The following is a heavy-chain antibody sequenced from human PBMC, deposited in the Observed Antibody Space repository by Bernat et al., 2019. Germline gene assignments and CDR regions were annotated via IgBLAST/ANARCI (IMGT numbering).Heavy chain of an antibody. CDR3: ASLNNFWSGYLNYYYYGMDV. J-gene: IGHJ6*02. CDR2: IYYSGST. V-gene: IGHV4-39*01. Sequence: QLQLQESGPGLVKPLETLSLTCTVSGGSISSSSYYWGWIRQPPGKGLEWIGSIYYSGSTYYNPSLKSRVTISVDTSKNQFSLKLSSVTAADTAVYYCASLNNFWSGYLNYYYYGMDVWGQGTTVTVSS. D-gene: IGHD3-3*01. CDR1: GGSISSSSYY.